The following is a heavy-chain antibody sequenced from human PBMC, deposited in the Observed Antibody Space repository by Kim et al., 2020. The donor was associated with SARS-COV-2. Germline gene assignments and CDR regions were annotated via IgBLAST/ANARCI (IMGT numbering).Heavy chain of an antibody. V-gene: IGHV4-34*01. CDR1: GGSFSGYY. J-gene: IGHJ6*02. D-gene: IGHD2-2*01. CDR3: ARGRATVVPAAMMGGRFYYYYGMDV. Sequence: SETLSLTCAVYGGSFSGYYWSWIRQPPGKGLEWIGEINHSGSTNYNPSLKSRVTISVDTSKNQFSLKLSSVTAADTAVYYCARGRATVVPAAMMGGRFYYYYGMDVWGQGTTVTVSS. CDR2: INHSGST.